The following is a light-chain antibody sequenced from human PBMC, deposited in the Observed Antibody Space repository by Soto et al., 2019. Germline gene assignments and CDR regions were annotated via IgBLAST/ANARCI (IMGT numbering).Light chain of an antibody. V-gene: IGLV1-40*01. J-gene: IGLJ2*01. CDR2: DDS. Sequence: QSVLTQPPSVSGAPGQRVTISCTGSSSNIGTGLDVHWYQQLPGTAPKLLIYDDSNRPSGVPDRFSGSKSGTSASLAITGLQAEDEADYYCQSYDSSLSGSVFGGGTKLTVL. CDR3: QSYDSSLSGSV. CDR1: SSNIGTGLD.